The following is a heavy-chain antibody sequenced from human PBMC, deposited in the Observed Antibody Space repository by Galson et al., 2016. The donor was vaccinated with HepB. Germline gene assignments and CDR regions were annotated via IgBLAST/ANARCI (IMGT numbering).Heavy chain of an antibody. CDR3: SKESTPAADFGMDV. CDR2: ISWDGVSI. V-gene: IGHV3-43*01. J-gene: IGHJ6*02. D-gene: IGHD6-13*01. CDR1: GFTFDDYS. Sequence: SLRLSCAASGFTFDDYSMHWVRQAPGKGLEWVSRISWDGVSIHYADSVRGRFTISRDNSKNSLYLQMKSLRSEDTAVYHCSKESTPAADFGMDVWGQGTTATVSS.